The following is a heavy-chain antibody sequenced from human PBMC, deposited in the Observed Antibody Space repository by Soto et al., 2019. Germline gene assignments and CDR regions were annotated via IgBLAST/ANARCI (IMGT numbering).Heavy chain of an antibody. CDR2: ISSSSSYI. J-gene: IGHJ3*02. CDR1: GFTFSSYS. V-gene: IGHV3-21*01. CDR3: ARDEDAFDI. Sequence: EVQLVESGGGLVKPGVSLRLSCAASGFTFSSYSMNWVRQAPGKGLEWVSSISSSSSYIYYAASVKGRFTISRDNAKNSLYLQMNSLRAEDTAVYYCARDEDAFDIWGQGTMVTVSS.